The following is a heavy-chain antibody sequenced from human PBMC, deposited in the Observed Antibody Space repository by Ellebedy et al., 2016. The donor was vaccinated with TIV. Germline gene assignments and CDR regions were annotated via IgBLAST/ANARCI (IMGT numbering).Heavy chain of an antibody. D-gene: IGHD3-10*01. CDR3: AKASRGGSYYYGLDV. CDR2: ISGSGDTT. Sequence: GESLKISCGAADFSFRTYDMTWVRQAPGKGLEWVSSISGSGDTTYYTDSVKGRFTISKDNSNHTRFLQMDSLKAEDTALYYCAKASRGGSYYYGLDVWGQGTRVTVSS. V-gene: IGHV3-23*01. J-gene: IGHJ6*02. CDR1: DFSFRTYD.